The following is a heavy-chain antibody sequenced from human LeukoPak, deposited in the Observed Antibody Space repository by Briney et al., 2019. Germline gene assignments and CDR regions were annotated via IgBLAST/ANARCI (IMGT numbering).Heavy chain of an antibody. CDR3: ARESRYGSGTYYYYMDV. J-gene: IGHJ6*03. V-gene: IGHV4-4*07. D-gene: IGHD3-10*01. CDR1: NGPINTYQ. CDR2: IHTSGNT. Sequence: NSSETLSLTCTVSNGPINTYQWSWIRQPAGKGLEWIGRIHTSGNTNYNPSLKSRVTISVDTSKNQFSLKMTSVTAADTAVYYCARESRYGSGTYYYYMDVWGKGTTVTISS.